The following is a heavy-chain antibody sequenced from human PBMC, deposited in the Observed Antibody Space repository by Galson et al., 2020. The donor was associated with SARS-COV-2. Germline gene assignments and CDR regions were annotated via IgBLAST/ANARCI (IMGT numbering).Heavy chain of an antibody. CDR2: IYYSGGT. V-gene: IGHV4-39*01. CDR1: GGSISSSSYY. CDR3: ARWAPEYYYDFWSGPFPHSWFDP. D-gene: IGHD3-3*01. Sequence: SETLSLTCTVSGGSISSSSYYWGWIRQPLGKGLEWIGSIYYSGGTYYNPSLKSRVTISVDTSKNQFSLKLSSVTAADTAVYYCARWAPEYYYDFWSGPFPHSWFDPWGQGTLVTVSS. J-gene: IGHJ5*02.